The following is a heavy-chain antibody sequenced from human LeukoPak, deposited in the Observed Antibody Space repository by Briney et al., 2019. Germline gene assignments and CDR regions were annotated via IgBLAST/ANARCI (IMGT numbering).Heavy chain of an antibody. CDR1: GGSISSSYYS. CDR3: ARHVYCSSLSCPFFNY. J-gene: IGHJ4*02. V-gene: IGHV4-39*01. D-gene: IGHD2-2*01. CDR2: FSYSGST. Sequence: SETLSLTCTVSGGSISSSYYSWGWIRQPPGKGLGWIGSFSYSGSTYYNPSLRSRVTISVDTSKNHFSLNLSSVTAADTSVYYCARHVYCSSLSCPFFNYWGQGSLVTVSS.